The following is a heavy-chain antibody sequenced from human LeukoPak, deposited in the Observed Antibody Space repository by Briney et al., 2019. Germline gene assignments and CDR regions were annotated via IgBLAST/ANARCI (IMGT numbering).Heavy chain of an antibody. V-gene: IGHV1-24*01. CDR3: ATGPPGVVTATPFDY. D-gene: IGHD2-21*02. J-gene: IGHJ4*02. CDR2: FDPEDGET. CDR1: GYTLTELS. Sequence: ASVKVSCKVSGYTLTELSMHWVRQAPGKGLEWMGGFDPEDGETIYAQKFQGRVTMTEDTSTDTAYMELSSLRSEDTAVYYCATGPPGVVTATPFDYWGQGTLVTVSS.